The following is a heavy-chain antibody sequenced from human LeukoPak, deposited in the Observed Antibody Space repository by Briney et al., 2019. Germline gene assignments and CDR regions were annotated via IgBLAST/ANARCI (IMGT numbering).Heavy chain of an antibody. J-gene: IGHJ5*02. V-gene: IGHV4-59*11. D-gene: IGHD5-18*01. CDR3: ARVGGGYSYATPGDDWFDP. Sequence: PSETLSLTCTVSGGSISSHYWSWVRQPPGKGLEWIGYIYDSGSTKYNPSLKSRVTMSVDTSKNQFSLKLSSVTAADTAVYYCARVGGGYSYATPGDDWFDPWGQGTLVTVSP. CDR2: IYDSGST. CDR1: GGSISSHY.